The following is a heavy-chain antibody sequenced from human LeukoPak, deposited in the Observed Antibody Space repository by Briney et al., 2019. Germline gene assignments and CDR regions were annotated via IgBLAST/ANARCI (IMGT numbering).Heavy chain of an antibody. V-gene: IGHV1-69*06. D-gene: IGHD6-13*01. Sequence: ASVKVSCKVSGYTLTELPMHWVRQAPGQGLEWMGGIIPIFGTANYAQKFQGRVTITADKSTSTAYMELSSLRSEDTAVYYCARNGIGRAAAGKGSYYYYYYMDVWGKGTTVTVSS. CDR1: GYTLTELP. J-gene: IGHJ6*03. CDR2: IIPIFGTA. CDR3: ARNGIGRAAAGKGSYYYYYYMDV.